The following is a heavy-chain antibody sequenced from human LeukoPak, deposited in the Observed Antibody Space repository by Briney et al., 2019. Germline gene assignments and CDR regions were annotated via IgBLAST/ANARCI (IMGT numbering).Heavy chain of an antibody. CDR1: GGSFSGYY. D-gene: IGHD6-13*01. CDR2: INHSGST. V-gene: IGHV4-34*01. Sequence: PSETLSLTCAVYGGSFSGYYWSWIRQPPGEGLEWIGEINHSGSTNYNPSLKSRVTISVDTSKNQFSLKLSSVTAADTAVYYCARGRAYSSSWYVRLDYWGQGTLVTVSS. J-gene: IGHJ4*02. CDR3: ARGRAYSSSWYVRLDY.